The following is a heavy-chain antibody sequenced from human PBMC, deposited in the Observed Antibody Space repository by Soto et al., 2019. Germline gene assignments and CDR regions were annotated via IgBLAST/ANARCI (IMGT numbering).Heavy chain of an antibody. CDR1: GGSIRSGDYY. Sequence: SETLSLTCTVSGGSIRSGDYYWSWIRQPPGKGLQWIGYIYYSGSAYCNPSLKSRVTISVDTSKNLFSLKLSSVTAADTAVYYCARVRYYYGSGTYDMDVWGQGTTVTVSS. D-gene: IGHD3-10*01. J-gene: IGHJ6*02. V-gene: IGHV4-30-4*01. CDR3: ARVRYYYGSGTYDMDV. CDR2: IYYSGSA.